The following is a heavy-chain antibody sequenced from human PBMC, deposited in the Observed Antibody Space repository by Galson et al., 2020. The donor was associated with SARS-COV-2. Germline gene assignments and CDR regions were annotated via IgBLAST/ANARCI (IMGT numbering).Heavy chain of an antibody. Sequence: ASVKVSCKASGYTFTGYYMHWVRQAPGQGLEWMGWINPNSGGTNYAQKFQGRVTMTRDTSISTAYMELSRLRSDDTAVYYCARGADYVWGSYRYYYYYYYMDVWGKGTTVTVSS. D-gene: IGHD3-16*02. J-gene: IGHJ6*03. CDR3: ARGADYVWGSYRYYYYYYYMDV. CDR2: INPNSGGT. CDR1: GYTFTGYY. V-gene: IGHV1-2*02.